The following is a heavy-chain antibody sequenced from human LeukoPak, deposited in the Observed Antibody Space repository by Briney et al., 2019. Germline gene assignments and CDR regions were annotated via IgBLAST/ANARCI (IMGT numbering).Heavy chain of an antibody. CDR3: AKVADDYGDYDWFDP. Sequence: GGSLRLSCAASGFTFSSYSMNWVRQAPGKGLEWVSAISGSGGSTYYADSVKGRFTISRDNSKNTLYLQMNSLRAEDAAVYYCAKVADDYGDYDWFDPWGQGTLVTVSS. CDR1: GFTFSSYS. V-gene: IGHV3-23*01. J-gene: IGHJ5*02. CDR2: ISGSGGST. D-gene: IGHD4-17*01.